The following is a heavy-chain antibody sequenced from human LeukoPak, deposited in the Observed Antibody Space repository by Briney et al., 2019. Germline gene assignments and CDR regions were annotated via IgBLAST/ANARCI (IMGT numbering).Heavy chain of an antibody. CDR3: AREEYDYFDY. CDR1: GGSISSYY. V-gene: IGHV4-59*01. D-gene: IGHD2/OR15-2a*01. Sequence: SETLSLTCTVSGGSISSYYWSWIRQPPGKGLEWIGYIYYSGSTNCNPSLKSRVTISVDTSKNQFSLKLSSVTAADTAVYYCAREEYDYFDYWGQGTLVTVSS. J-gene: IGHJ4*02. CDR2: IYYSGST.